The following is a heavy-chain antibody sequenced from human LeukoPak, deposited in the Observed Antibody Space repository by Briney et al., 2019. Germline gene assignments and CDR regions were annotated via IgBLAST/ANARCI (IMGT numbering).Heavy chain of an antibody. CDR2: INSDGSSA. CDR1: GFTFSNFW. V-gene: IGHV3-74*01. CDR3: ARGLYGSPGDN. J-gene: IGHJ4*02. Sequence: PGGSLRLSCAASGFTFSNFWMHWVRHVPGKGLVWVSRINSDGSSASYADSVKGRFTISRDNAKNTLYLQMNSLRAEDTAVYYCARGLYGSPGDNWGQGTLVSVSS. D-gene: IGHD1-26*01.